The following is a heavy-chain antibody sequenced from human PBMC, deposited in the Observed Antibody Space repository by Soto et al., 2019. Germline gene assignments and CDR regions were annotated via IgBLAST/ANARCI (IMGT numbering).Heavy chain of an antibody. CDR2: INHSGST. Sequence: SETLSLTCAVYGGSFSGYYLSWIRQPPGKGLEWIGEINHSGSTNYNPSLKSRVTISVDTSKNQFSLKLSSVTAADTAVYYCARGRRTTVTIDYWGQGTLVTVSS. D-gene: IGHD4-17*01. J-gene: IGHJ4*02. CDR1: GGSFSGYY. CDR3: ARGRRTTVTIDY. V-gene: IGHV4-34*01.